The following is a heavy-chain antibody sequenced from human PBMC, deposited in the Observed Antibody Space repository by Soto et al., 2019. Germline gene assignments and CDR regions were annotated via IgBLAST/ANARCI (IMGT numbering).Heavy chain of an antibody. D-gene: IGHD3-10*01. CDR2: ISYDGSNK. CDR3: GKRGGDRRRSFDS. J-gene: IGHJ4*02. CDR1: GFTFSIYG. V-gene: IGHV3-30*18. Sequence: GGSLRLSCAASGFTFSIYGMHWVRQAPGKGLGWVAVISYDGSNKYYADSGKGRCTISRDIPKNTLYLQMNSLRAEDTAVYYCGKRGGDRRRSFDSWGQGTLVTVSS.